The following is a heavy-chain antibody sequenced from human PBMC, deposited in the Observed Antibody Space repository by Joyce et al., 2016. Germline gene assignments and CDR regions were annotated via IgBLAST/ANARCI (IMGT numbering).Heavy chain of an antibody. CDR1: GYSFTNYW. D-gene: IGHD4-17*01. CDR2: IYPGDSDT. CDR3: ARHEGDYELGFDY. V-gene: IGHV5-51*01. J-gene: IGHJ4*02. Sequence: EVQLVQSGAEVRKPGESLTISCKGSGYSFTNYWIGWVRQMPGKGLEVMGIIYPGDSDTRYSPSFQGQVTISSDKSIRTAYLQWTSLKASDTAMYYCARHEGDYELGFDYWGQGTLLTVSS.